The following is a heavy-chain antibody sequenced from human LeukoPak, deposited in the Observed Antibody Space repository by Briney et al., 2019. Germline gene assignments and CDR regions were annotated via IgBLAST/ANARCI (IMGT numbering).Heavy chain of an antibody. V-gene: IGHV3-74*01. J-gene: IGHJ4*02. CDR1: GFTFSSNW. CDR3: ARGFNMITF. D-gene: IGHD3-16*01. Sequence: GRSLRLSCAASGFTFSSNWMHWVRQAPGKGLAWVSRINSDGSITSYVDSVKGRFTISRDNAKNTLYLQVNSLRAEDTAVYYCARGFNMITFGGQGTLVTVSS. CDR2: INSDGSIT.